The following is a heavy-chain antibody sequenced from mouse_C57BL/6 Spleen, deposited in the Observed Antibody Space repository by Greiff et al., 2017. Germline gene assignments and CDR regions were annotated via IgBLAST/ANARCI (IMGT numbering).Heavy chain of an antibody. CDR3: TTEMDY. CDR2: IDPENGDT. V-gene: IGHV14-4*01. Sequence: EVQLQQSGAELVRPGASVKLSCTASGFNITDAYMHWVKQRPEQGLEWIGWIDPENGDTEYAPKFPGKDTITADTSSNTAYLQLSSLTSEDTAVYYCTTEMDYWGQGTSVTVSS. J-gene: IGHJ4*01. CDR1: GFNITDAY.